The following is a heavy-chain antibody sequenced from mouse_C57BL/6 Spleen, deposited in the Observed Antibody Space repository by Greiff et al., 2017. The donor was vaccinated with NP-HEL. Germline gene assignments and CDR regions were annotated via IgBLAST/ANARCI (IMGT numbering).Heavy chain of an antibody. V-gene: IGHV1-22*01. Sequence: VQLQQSGPELVKPGASVKMSCKASGYTFTDYNMHWVKQSHGKSLEWIGYINPNNGGTSYNQKFKGKATLTVNKSSSTAYMELRSLTSEGSAVYYCARSVWLIRAMDYWGQGTSVTVSS. J-gene: IGHJ4*01. CDR1: GYTFTDYN. CDR3: ARSVWLIRAMDY. D-gene: IGHD2-3*01. CDR2: INPNNGGT.